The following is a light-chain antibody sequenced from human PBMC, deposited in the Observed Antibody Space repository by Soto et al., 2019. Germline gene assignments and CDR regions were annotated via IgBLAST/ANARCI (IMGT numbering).Light chain of an antibody. CDR1: SGDVGHYNY. V-gene: IGLV2-14*01. Sequence: QSVLTQPASVSGSPGQSITISCTGSSGDVGHYNYVSWYQQHPGKAPKLIIYEVTNRPSGVSNRCSGSKSGNTASLIISGLQAEDEADYYCTSYTTGRIWVFGGGTKVTVL. CDR2: EVT. CDR3: TSYTTGRIWV. J-gene: IGLJ3*02.